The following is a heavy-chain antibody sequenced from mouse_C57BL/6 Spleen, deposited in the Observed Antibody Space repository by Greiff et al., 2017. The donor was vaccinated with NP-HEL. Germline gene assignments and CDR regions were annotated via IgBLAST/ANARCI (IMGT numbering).Heavy chain of an antibody. D-gene: IGHD2-2*01. J-gene: IGHJ3*01. V-gene: IGHV1-22*01. CDR2: INPNNGGT. CDR3: ARNYGYDDWFAY. Sequence: EVKLMESGPELVKPGASVKMSCKASGYTFTDYNMHWVKQSHGKSLEWIGYINPNNGGTSYNQKFKGKATLTVNKSSSTAYMELRSLTSEDSAVYYCARNYGYDDWFAYWGQGTLVTVSA. CDR1: GYTFTDYN.